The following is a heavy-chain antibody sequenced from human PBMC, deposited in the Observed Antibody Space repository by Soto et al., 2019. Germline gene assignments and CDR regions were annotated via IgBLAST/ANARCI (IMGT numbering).Heavy chain of an antibody. CDR2: IYYSGST. CDR1: GGSISSSSYY. CDR3: ARHRDYYGSGSPYNWFDP. V-gene: IGHV4-39*01. D-gene: IGHD3-10*01. Sequence: PSETLSLTCTVSGGSISSSSYYWGWIRQPPGRGLEWIGSIYYSGSTHYNPSLRSRVTISVDTSKNQFSLRLTSVTAADTAVYFCARHRDYYGSGSPYNWFDPWGQGTLVTVSS. J-gene: IGHJ5*02.